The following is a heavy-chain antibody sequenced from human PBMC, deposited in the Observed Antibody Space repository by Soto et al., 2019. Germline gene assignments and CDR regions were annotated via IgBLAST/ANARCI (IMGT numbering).Heavy chain of an antibody. CDR2: INHSGST. J-gene: IGHJ6*02. Sequence: SETLSLTCAVYGGSFSGYYWNWIRQPPGKGLEWIGEINHSGSTNYNPSLKSRVTISVDTSKNQFSLKLSSVTAADTAVYYCARGGVGVTTHYYYYYYGTDVWGQGTTVTVSS. D-gene: IGHD4-17*01. V-gene: IGHV4-34*01. CDR3: ARGGVGVTTHYYYYYYGTDV. CDR1: GGSFSGYY.